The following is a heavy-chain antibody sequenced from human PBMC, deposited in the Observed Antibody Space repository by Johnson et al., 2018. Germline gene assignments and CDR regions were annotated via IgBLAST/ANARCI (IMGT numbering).Heavy chain of an antibody. CDR1: GFTFSVYG. Sequence: VQLVESGGGVVQXGRSXRLXCATSGFTFSVYGMHWVRQAPGKGLEWVAVISEDGSNKYYAESVKGRFTISRDNSKNTLYLQMNSLRAEDTAVYYCAKELEVVGYYYYYMDVWGKGTTVTVSS. J-gene: IGHJ6*03. CDR2: ISEDGSNK. D-gene: IGHD3-16*02. V-gene: IGHV3-30*18. CDR3: AKELEVVGYYYYYMDV.